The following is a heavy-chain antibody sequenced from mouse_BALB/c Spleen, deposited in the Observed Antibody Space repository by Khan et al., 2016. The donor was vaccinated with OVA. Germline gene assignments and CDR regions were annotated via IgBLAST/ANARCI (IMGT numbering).Heavy chain of an antibody. J-gene: IGHJ4*01. CDR1: GYTFTTAG. CDR2: INTHSGVP. V-gene: IGHV9-4*02. D-gene: IGHD2-14*01. Sequence: QIQLVQSGPELKKPGETVRISCKASGYTFTTAGIQWVQKMPGKGLKWIGWINTHSGVPKYAEDFKGRFAFPLVISVNTAYLQITNLKNEDTATYCCARGGAAYYRNDGGAMEYWGQGTSVTVSS. CDR3: ARGGAAYYRNDGGAMEY.